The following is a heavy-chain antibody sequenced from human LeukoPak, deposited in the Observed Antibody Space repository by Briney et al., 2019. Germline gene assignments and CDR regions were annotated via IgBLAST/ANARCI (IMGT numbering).Heavy chain of an antibody. J-gene: IGHJ4*02. CDR2: IKQDGSEK. D-gene: IGHD3-3*01. Sequence: GGSLRLSCAASGFTFSSYWMSWVRQAPGKGLEWVANIKQDGSEKYYVDSVKGRFTISRDNAKNSLYLQMNSLRAEDTAEYYCARDTPLKYDFWSGYTSFDYWGQGTLVTVSS. CDR3: ARDTPLKYDFWSGYTSFDY. V-gene: IGHV3-7*01. CDR1: GFTFSSYW.